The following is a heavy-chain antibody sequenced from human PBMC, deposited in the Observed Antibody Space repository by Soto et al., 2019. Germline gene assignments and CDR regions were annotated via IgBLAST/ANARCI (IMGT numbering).Heavy chain of an antibody. CDR1: GFTFSSYA. CDR3: AKDSHSSLQWRVDY. V-gene: IGHV3-64*02. J-gene: IGHJ4*02. CDR2: ISSNGCNK. D-gene: IGHD6-19*01. Sequence: GGSLRLSCAASGFTFSSYAMHWVRQAPGKGLEYVSAISSNGCNKYYADSVKGRFTISRDNSKNTLYLQMNSLRAEDTVVYYCAKDSHSSLQWRVDYWGQGTLVTVSS.